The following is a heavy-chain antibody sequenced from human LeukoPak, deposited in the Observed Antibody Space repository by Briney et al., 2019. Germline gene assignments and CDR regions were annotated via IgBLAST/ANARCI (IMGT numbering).Heavy chain of an antibody. CDR2: ISYDGSNK. D-gene: IGHD4-11*01. J-gene: IGHJ6*03. Sequence: PGGSLRLSCAASGFTFSSYAMHWVRQAPGKGLEWVAVISYDGSNKYYADSVKGRFTISRDNSKNTLYLQMNSLRAEDTAVYYCARDGVQYLGYYYYYYMDVWGKGTTVTVSS. CDR1: GFTFSSYA. V-gene: IGHV3-30-3*01. CDR3: ARDGVQYLGYYYYYYMDV.